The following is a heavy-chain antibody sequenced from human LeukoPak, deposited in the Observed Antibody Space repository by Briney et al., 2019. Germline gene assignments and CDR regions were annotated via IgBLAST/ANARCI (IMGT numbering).Heavy chain of an antibody. Sequence: PTGGSLRLSCAASGFTFDDYAMHWVRQAPGKGLEWVSGISGSGGSTYYADSVKGRFTISRDNSKNTLYLQMNSLRAEDTAVYYCAKSGDYGDTPSHFDYWGQGTLVTVSS. CDR1: GFTFDDYA. CDR2: ISGSGGST. D-gene: IGHD4-17*01. V-gene: IGHV3-23*01. CDR3: AKSGDYGDTPSHFDY. J-gene: IGHJ4*01.